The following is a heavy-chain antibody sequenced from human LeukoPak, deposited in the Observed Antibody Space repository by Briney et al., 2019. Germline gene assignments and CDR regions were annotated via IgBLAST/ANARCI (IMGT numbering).Heavy chain of an antibody. CDR2: IYYSGNS. Sequence: TSETLSLTCTVSGGSISTYYWSWIRQPPGKGLEWIGYIYYSGNSNYNPSLKSRVTISVHTSKNQFSLKLSSVTAADTAVYYCAGLGASGNGYLSWFDPWGQGTLVTVSS. V-gene: IGHV4-59*01. CDR3: AGLGASGNGYLSWFDP. J-gene: IGHJ5*02. CDR1: GGSISTYY. D-gene: IGHD3-22*01.